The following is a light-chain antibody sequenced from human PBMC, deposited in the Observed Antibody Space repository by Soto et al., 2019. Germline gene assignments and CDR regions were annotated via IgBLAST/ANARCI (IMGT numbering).Light chain of an antibody. CDR2: VEGTGGY. CDR3: ETWDTNIHWV. J-gene: IGLJ3*02. Sequence: QLVLTQSSSASASLGSWGTLTCTLTSGHSNYIIAWHQQQPGKAPRYLMKVEGTGGYNKGSGVPDRFSGSSSGAARYLTISNLQSEDEADYYWETWDTNIHWVFGGGTQLTVL. V-gene: IGLV4-60*03. CDR1: SGHSNYI.